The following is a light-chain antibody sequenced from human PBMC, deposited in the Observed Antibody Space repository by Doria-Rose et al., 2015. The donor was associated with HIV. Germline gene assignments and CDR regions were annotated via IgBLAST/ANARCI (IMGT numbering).Light chain of an antibody. CDR2: GAP. J-gene: IGKJ1*01. Sequence: EIVLTQSPGTLSLSPGERATLSCRASQSVSSSYLAWYQQKPGQAPSLVIYGAPTRANGIPDRFSGTGPGTEFTLTISRLEPEDFAVFYCQQYGNSPPTFGQGTEVEMK. CDR1: QSVSSSY. CDR3: QQYGNSPPT. V-gene: IGKV3-20*01.